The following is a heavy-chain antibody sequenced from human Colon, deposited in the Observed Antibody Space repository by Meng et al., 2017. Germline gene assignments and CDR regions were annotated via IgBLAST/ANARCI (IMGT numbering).Heavy chain of an antibody. CDR1: GGSFTDFY. D-gene: IGHD2-15*01. CDR3: ARGLGTIQRGYCSGGSCSSDY. J-gene: IGHJ4*02. Sequence: VQLKGWGARLLRPSETLSLTCTVYGGSFTDFYWSWVRQSPERGLEWIGEINHGGGTNYNPSLSSRVTISLDMSKNQFSLNLTSVTAADTAVYYCARGLGTIQRGYCSGGSCSSDYWGQGTLVTVSS. V-gene: IGHV4-34*01. CDR2: INHGGGT.